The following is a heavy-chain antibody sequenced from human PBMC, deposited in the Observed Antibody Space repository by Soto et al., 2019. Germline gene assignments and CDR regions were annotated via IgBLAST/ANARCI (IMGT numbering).Heavy chain of an antibody. CDR3: ARRVKYDSGRRPAYFFDY. J-gene: IGHJ4*02. CDR1: GGSISSYY. CDR2: IYNSGST. D-gene: IGHD3-10*01. Sequence: SETLSLTCTVSGGSISSYYWSWIRQPPGKGLEWIGYIYNSGSTNYNPSLKSRVTISVDTSKNQFSLKLRSVMAADTAVYYCARRVKYDSGRRPAYFFDYSGQGTLVTFYS. V-gene: IGHV4-59*01.